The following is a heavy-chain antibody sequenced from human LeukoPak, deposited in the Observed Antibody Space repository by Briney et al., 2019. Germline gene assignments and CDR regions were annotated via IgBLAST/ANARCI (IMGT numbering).Heavy chain of an antibody. CDR3: SRVGRFFCDFDY. D-gene: IGHD3-3*01. CDR2: IRNKTYCGTT. V-gene: IGHV3-49*03. CDR1: GFTFNDYA. Sequence: PGVSLRLSCTASGFTFNDYAMICSPDARGKGLVGLGFIRNKTYCGTTLYAASVKGRLTISRDDYKSIAYLHKNSLKTEDTPVYYCSRVGRFFCDFDYWGEGTLVTVSS. J-gene: IGHJ4*02.